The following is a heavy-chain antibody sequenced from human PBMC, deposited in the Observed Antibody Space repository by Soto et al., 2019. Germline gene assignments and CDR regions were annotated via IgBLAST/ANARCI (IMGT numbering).Heavy chain of an antibody. Sequence: PGVSLRRSCSPAGFTLDHNAMHCNHQPAGKGLEWVSLIARDGSISYYADSVKGRFTISRDTCKNSLYLQMNSLRPDDTAFSYCAKDGGYSDSWFGYSNYWGQGTLVTV. CDR1: GFTLDHNA. J-gene: IGHJ4*02. CDR2: IARDGSIS. V-gene: IGHV3-43D*04. CDR3: AKDGGYSDSWFGYSNY. D-gene: IGHD6-13*01.